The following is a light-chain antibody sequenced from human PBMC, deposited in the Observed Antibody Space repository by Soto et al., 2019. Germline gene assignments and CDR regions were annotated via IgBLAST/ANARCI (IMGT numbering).Light chain of an antibody. CDR2: GNS. V-gene: IGLV1-40*01. CDR3: QSYDSSLSGFVV. Sequence: QSVLTQPPSVSGAPGQRVTISCTGSSSNIRAGYNVHWYQQLPGTAPKLLIYGNSNRPSGVPDRFSGSKSGTSASLAITGLHAEDEADYYCQSYDSSLSGFVVFGGGTKLTVL. J-gene: IGLJ2*01. CDR1: SSNIRAGYN.